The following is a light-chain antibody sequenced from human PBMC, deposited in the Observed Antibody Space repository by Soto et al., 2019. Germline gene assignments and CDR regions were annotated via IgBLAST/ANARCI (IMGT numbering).Light chain of an antibody. CDR2: DAS. J-gene: IGKJ1*01. V-gene: IGKV1-5*01. CDR1: QSISSW. Sequence: DIQMTQFPFTLFASLGDRVTITFRASQSISSWLAWYQQKPGKAPKLLIYDASSLESGVPSRFSGSGSGTEFTLTISSLQPDDFATYYCQQYNSYPWTFGQGTKV. CDR3: QQYNSYPWT.